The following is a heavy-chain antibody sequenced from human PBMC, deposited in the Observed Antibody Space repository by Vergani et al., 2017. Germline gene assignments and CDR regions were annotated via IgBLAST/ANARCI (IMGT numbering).Heavy chain of an antibody. CDR1: GDSLSSSDHY. CDR3: ARENVVIARIFDF. J-gene: IGHJ4*02. Sequence: QVQLQESGPGLVKPSQTLSLTCTVSGDSLSSSDHYWSWIRQRSDKGLEWVGHIFRSGTTYYNPSLKSRLIMSVDTSKNQFSLKLTSVTAADTAMYYCARENVVIARIFDFGGQGTLVTVSS. D-gene: IGHD2-21*01. V-gene: IGHV4-31*03. CDR2: IFRSGTT.